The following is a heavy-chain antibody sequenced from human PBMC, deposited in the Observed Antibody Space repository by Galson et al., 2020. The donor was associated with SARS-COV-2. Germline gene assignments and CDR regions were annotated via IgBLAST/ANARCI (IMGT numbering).Heavy chain of an antibody. D-gene: IGHD2-2*01. CDR3: ARDRVVAAGTPGEY. CDR1: GYTFNSYG. Sequence: ASVKVSCKASGYTFNSYGVNWVRRAPGQGLEWMGWISVYSGNTNYAQKFQGRVSLTADTSTSTAYMELRSLRSDDTAVYYCARDRVVAAGTPGEYWGQGTQVPVYS. J-gene: IGHJ4*02. CDR2: ISVYSGNT. V-gene: IGHV1-18*01.